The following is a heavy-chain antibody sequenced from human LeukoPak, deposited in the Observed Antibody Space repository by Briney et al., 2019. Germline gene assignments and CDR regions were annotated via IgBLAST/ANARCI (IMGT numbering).Heavy chain of an antibody. V-gene: IGHV4-34*01. J-gene: IGHJ6*03. D-gene: IGHD3-10*01. CDR1: GGSFSGYY. Sequence: SETLSLTCAVYGGSFSGYYWSWIRQPPGEGLEWIGEINHSGSTNYNPSLKSRVTISVDTSKNQFSLKLSSVTAADTAVYYCARGPQRGSFYYYYYYMDVWGKGTTVTVSS. CDR3: ARGPQRGSFYYYYYYMDV. CDR2: INHSGST.